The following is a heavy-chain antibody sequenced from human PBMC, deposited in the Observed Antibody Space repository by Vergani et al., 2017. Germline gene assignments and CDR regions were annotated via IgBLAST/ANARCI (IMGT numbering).Heavy chain of an antibody. CDR2: ISSSSSTI. Sequence: EVQLVESGGGLVQPGGSLRLSCAASGFTFSSYSMNWVGQAPGKGLEWVSYISSSSSTIYYADSVKGRFTISRDNAKNSLYLQMNSLRAEDTAVYYCARGLGVGATTQEVFSYYYYMDVWGKGP. V-gene: IGHV3-48*01. CDR1: GFTFSSYS. D-gene: IGHD1-26*01. CDR3: ARGLGVGATTQEVFSYYYYMDV. J-gene: IGHJ6*03.